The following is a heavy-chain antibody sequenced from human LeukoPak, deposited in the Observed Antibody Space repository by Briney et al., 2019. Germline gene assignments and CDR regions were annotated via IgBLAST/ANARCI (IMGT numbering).Heavy chain of an antibody. CDR1: GYSFTDYY. CDR3: ARDQGPSGNLFDP. CDR2: INPNTGGT. V-gene: IGHV1-2*06. D-gene: IGHD3-10*01. Sequence: REASVKVSCKASGYSFTDYYLHWVRQAPGHGLEWMGRINPNTGGTDYAQKFQGRVTMTRDRSNNTASMELRSLRFDDTAIYYCARDQGPSGNLFDPWGQGTLVTVSS. J-gene: IGHJ5*02.